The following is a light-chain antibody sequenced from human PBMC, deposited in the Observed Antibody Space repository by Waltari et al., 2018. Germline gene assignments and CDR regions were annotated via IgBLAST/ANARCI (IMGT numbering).Light chain of an antibody. CDR2: RSN. CDR3: AAWDDSLSGPGV. V-gene: IGLV1-47*01. J-gene: IGLJ3*02. CDR1: SPNIGTNY. Sequence: QSVLTQPPSASGTPGQRVTISCSGSSPNIGTNYVYWYQQVPGTAPKLLSYRSNQRPSGVPDRFSGSKSGTSASLAISGLRSEDEADFYCAAWDDSLSGPGVFGGGTKLTVL.